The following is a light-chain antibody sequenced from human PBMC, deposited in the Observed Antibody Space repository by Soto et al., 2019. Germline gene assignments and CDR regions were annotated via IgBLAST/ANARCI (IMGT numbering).Light chain of an antibody. CDR3: QERISWPRGLN. CDR1: QNVSSS. J-gene: IGKJ4*01. V-gene: IGKV3-11*01. CDR2: DAS. Sequence: EVVLTQAPDALSLSPGDRGTLSCRARQNVSSSVAWYQQKPGQGPRLVIYDASIRASGIPARFSGSGSETDFTLTISGLEPEDFGVYYCQERISWPRGLNFGGGTKVEIK.